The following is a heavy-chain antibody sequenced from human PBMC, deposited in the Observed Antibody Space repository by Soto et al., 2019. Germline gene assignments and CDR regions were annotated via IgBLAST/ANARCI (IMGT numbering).Heavy chain of an antibody. J-gene: IGHJ4*02. V-gene: IGHV3-30*09. CDR3: ARRLTKTVSALGY. CDR1: GFTFTSFA. CDR2: ISENGVNK. D-gene: IGHD2-8*01. Sequence: GGSLRLSCSASGFTFTSFAIHWVRQSPGKGLEWVAVISENGVNKYSAESVRGRFVISRDNSKNTVELEMNSLRPEDTAIYFCARRLTKTVSALGYWGQGTLVTVSS.